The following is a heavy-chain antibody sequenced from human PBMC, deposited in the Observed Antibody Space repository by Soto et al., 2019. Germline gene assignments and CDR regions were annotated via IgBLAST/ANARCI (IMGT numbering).Heavy chain of an antibody. J-gene: IGHJ5*02. Sequence: VKVSCKASGYTFTSYDINWVRQATGQGLEWMGWMNPNSGNTGYAQKFQGRVTMTRNTSISTAYMELSSLRSEDTAVYYCARADVLLWFGNPTSLDPWGQGTLVTVSS. D-gene: IGHD3-10*01. CDR1: GYTFTSYD. CDR3: ARADVLLWFGNPTSLDP. CDR2: MNPNSGNT. V-gene: IGHV1-8*01.